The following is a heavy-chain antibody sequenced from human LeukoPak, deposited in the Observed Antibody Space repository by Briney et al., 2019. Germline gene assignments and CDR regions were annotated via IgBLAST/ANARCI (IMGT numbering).Heavy chain of an antibody. CDR3: ARQRYDFRRPYYYYGMDV. CDR2: IYYSGST. Sequence: SETLSLTCTVSGGSISSYYWSWIRQPPGKVLEWIGYIYYSGSTNYNPSLKSRVTISVDTSKNQFSLKLSSVTAADTAVYYCARQRYDFRRPYYYYGMDVWGQGTTVTVSS. D-gene: IGHD3-3*01. CDR1: GGSISSYY. J-gene: IGHJ6*02. V-gene: IGHV4-59*01.